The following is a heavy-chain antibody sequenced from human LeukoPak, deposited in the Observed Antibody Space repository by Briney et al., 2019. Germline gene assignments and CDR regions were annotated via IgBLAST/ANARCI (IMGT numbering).Heavy chain of an antibody. CDR3: ARDDYYGSGSSHAFDI. Sequence: ASVKVSCKASGYTFTSYAMHWVRQAPGQRLEWMGWINAGNGNTKYSQKFQGRVTITRDTSASTAYMELSSLRSEDTAVYYRARDDYYGSGSSHAFDIWGQGTMVTVSS. D-gene: IGHD3-10*01. J-gene: IGHJ3*02. CDR1: GYTFTSYA. V-gene: IGHV1-3*01. CDR2: INAGNGNT.